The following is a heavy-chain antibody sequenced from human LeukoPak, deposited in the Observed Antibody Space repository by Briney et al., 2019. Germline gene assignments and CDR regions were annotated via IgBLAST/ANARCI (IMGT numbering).Heavy chain of an antibody. Sequence: GGSLRLSXVASGFNVISYNVNWVRQAPGKGVEWISSITVSDPYKFYSDSVEGRFTVSRDGARNSLYLQMNSLRADDTAVYYCARSSGYSYGYIDYWGQGTLVTVSS. D-gene: IGHD5-18*01. CDR2: ITVSDPYK. V-gene: IGHV3-21*01. J-gene: IGHJ4*02. CDR3: ARSSGYSYGYIDY. CDR1: GFNVISYN.